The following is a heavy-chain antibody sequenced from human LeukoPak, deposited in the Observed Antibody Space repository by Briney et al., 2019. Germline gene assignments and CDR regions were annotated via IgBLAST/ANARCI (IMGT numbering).Heavy chain of an antibody. CDR2: VSYDGRNK. Sequence: PGGSLRLSCAASGFTFSNYAMHWVRQAPGKGLEWVAVVSYDGRNKYSADSVKGRFTISRDNSKNTLYLQMDSLRPEDTAVYYCATDRGWRTSGYYLYYFEYWGQGTLVTFSS. CDR1: GFTFSNYA. CDR3: ATDRGWRTSGYYLYYFEY. J-gene: IGHJ4*02. V-gene: IGHV3-30*04. D-gene: IGHD3-3*01.